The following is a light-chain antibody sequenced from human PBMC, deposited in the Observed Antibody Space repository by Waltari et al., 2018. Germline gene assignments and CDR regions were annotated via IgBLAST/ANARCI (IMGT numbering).Light chain of an antibody. V-gene: IGKV1-5*01. CDR2: DAS. J-gene: IGKJ2*01. Sequence: DIQMTQSPSTLSASVGDRVTITCRASQSISSWLAWYQQNPGKAPKLLIYDASSWESGVPSRFSGSGSGTEFTLTISSLQPDDFATYYCQQYNSYSYTFGQGTKLEIK. CDR3: QQYNSYSYT. CDR1: QSISSW.